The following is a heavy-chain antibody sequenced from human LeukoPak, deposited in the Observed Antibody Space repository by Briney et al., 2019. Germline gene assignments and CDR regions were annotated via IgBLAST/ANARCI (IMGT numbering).Heavy chain of an antibody. CDR3: AREDLVLVPASNTGLPDY. Sequence: QPGGSLRLSCVASEFIFSDYWMSWVRQAPGKGLEWVANIKQGGREEKYVGSVKGRFAISRDDAKSTLYLQMDSLSPDDTAVYYCAREDLVLVPASNTGLPDYWGQGTLVTVSS. J-gene: IGHJ4*02. D-gene: IGHD2-2*01. V-gene: IGHV3-7*03. CDR2: IKQGGREE. CDR1: EFIFSDYW.